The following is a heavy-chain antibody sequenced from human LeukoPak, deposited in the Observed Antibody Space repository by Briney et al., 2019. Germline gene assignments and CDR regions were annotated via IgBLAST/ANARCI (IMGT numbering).Heavy chain of an antibody. CDR1: VYTFTYYY. V-gene: IGHV1-2*02. Sequence: AAVKVSFKASVYTFTYYYMHWVRQAPAQGLEWMGWINPNSGRTNYAQKFQGRVTMTGETSISTVYMELSSLRSEDTAVYYCAASTYYVANAFDIWGQGTMVTVSS. CDR2: INPNSGRT. D-gene: IGHD3-22*01. CDR3: AASTYYVANAFDI. J-gene: IGHJ3*02.